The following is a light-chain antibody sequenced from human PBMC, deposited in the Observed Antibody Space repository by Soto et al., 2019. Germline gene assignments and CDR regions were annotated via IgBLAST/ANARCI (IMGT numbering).Light chain of an antibody. J-gene: IGKJ2*01. CDR1: QSVSSN. Sequence: ETVMTQSPATLSVSPGERATLSCRASQSVSSNLAWFQQKRGQAPRLLIYGASTRATGIPARFSGSGSGTEFTLTISSLQSEDFAIYYCQQYKDWPPYTFGQGTKLEIK. V-gene: IGKV3-15*01. CDR2: GAS. CDR3: QQYKDWPPYT.